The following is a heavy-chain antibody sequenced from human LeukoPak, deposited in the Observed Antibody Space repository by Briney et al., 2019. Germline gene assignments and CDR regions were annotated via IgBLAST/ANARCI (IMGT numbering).Heavy chain of an antibody. Sequence: GASVKVSCKASGGTFSSYAISWVRQAPGQGLEWMGGIIPIFGTANYAQKFQGRATITADESTSTAYMELSSLRSEDTAVYYCARHRPLLWFDGPWGQGTLVTVSS. D-gene: IGHD3-10*01. V-gene: IGHV1-69*13. CDR1: GGTFSSYA. CDR3: ARHRPLLWFDGP. J-gene: IGHJ5*02. CDR2: IIPIFGTA.